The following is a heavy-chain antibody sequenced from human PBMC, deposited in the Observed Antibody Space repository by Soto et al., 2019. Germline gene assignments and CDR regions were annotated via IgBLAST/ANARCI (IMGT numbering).Heavy chain of an antibody. V-gene: IGHV1-24*01. CDR3: VSGEAAGQYGSFDY. J-gene: IGHJ4*02. D-gene: IGHD6-13*01. Sequence: ASVKVSCKVSGYTLTELSMHWVRQAPGKGLEWMGGFDPEDGETIYAQKFQGRVTMTEDTSTDTAYMELSSLRSEDTAVYYCVSGEAAGQYGSFDYWGQGTLVPVSS. CDR1: GYTLTELS. CDR2: FDPEDGET.